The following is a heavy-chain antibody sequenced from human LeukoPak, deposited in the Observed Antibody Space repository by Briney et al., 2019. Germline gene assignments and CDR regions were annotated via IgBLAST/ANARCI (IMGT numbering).Heavy chain of an antibody. CDR3: AKDILPYYYDPSGYFQH. CDR2: FDPEDGET. Sequence: ASVKVSCKVSGYTLTELSMHWVRQAPGKGLEWMGGFDPEDGETIYAQKFQGRVTMTEDTSTDTAYMELSSLRSEDTAVYYCAKDILPYYYDPSGYFQHWGQGTLVTVSS. D-gene: IGHD3-22*01. CDR1: GYTLTELS. J-gene: IGHJ1*01. V-gene: IGHV1-24*01.